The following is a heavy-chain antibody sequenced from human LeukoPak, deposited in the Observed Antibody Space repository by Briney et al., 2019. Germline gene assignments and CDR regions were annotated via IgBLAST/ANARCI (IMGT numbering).Heavy chain of an antibody. CDR1: GFTFSSYA. J-gene: IGHJ6*02. CDR3: AREGPPDIVAPDNYYYGMDV. Sequence: PGRSLRLSCAASGFTFSSYAMHWVRQAPGKGLEWVAVISYDGSNKYYADSVKGRFTISRDNSKNTLYLQMNSLRAEDTAVYYCAREGPPDIVAPDNYYYGMDVWGQGTTVTVSS. V-gene: IGHV3-30-3*01. CDR2: ISYDGSNK. D-gene: IGHD5-12*01.